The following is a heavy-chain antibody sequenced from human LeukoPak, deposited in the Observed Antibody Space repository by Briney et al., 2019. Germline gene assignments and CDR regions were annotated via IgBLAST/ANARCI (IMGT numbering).Heavy chain of an antibody. J-gene: IGHJ4*02. D-gene: IGHD6-19*01. CDR2: IYYTGST. V-gene: IGHV4-28*01. Sequence: SDTLSLTCAVSDYAISSNNWWGWVRQPPGKGLGWIGYIYYTGSTYYNPSLKSRVTMSVDTSKNHFSLKLTSVTAGDTAVYYCARKVAGLSYFDNWGQGTLVTVSS. CDR3: ARKVAGLSYFDN. CDR1: DYAISSNNW.